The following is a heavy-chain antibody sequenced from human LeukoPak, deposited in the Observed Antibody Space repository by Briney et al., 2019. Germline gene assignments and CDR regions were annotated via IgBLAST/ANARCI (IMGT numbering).Heavy chain of an antibody. D-gene: IGHD4-17*01. Sequence: GGSLRLSCAASGFTFSSYGMHWVRQAPGKGLEWVAVISYDGSKTYYADAVKGRITISRDNSKNTLYVQMNSLRAEDTAVYYCAKEHGDYRLGYTMDVWGQGTTVTVSS. CDR3: AKEHGDYRLGYTMDV. V-gene: IGHV3-30*18. CDR1: GFTFSSYG. CDR2: ISYDGSKT. J-gene: IGHJ6*02.